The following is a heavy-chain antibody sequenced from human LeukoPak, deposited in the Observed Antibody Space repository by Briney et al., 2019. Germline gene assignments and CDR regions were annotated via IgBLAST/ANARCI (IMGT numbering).Heavy chain of an antibody. D-gene: IGHD2-15*01. Sequence: GASVKVSCKASGYTFTGNHVHWVRQAPGQGLEWMGWIAPNSGGTMYAQKFQDRVTMTSDTSISTAYMELSGLRSDAPAVYFCAKEADIVSFDLWGRGTLVTVSS. V-gene: IGHV1-2*02. CDR1: GYTFTGNH. J-gene: IGHJ2*01. CDR3: AKEADIVSFDL. CDR2: IAPNSGGT.